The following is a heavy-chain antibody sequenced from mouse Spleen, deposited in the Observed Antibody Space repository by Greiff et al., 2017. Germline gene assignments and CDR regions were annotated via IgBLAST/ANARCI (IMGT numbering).Heavy chain of an antibody. D-gene: IGHD4-1*01. J-gene: IGHJ2*01. Sequence: EVKLQESGPELVKPGASVKMSCKASGYTFTDYNMHWVKQSHGKSLEWIGYINPNNGGTSYNQKFKGKATLTVNKSSSTAYMELRSLTSEDSAVYYCAGGKNWDYFDYWGQGTTLTVSS. CDR1: GYTFTDYN. V-gene: IGHV1-22*01. CDR3: AGGKNWDYFDY. CDR2: INPNNGGT.